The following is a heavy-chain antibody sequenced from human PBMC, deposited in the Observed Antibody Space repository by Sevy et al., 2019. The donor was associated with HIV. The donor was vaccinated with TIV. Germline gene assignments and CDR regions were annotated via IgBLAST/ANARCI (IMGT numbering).Heavy chain of an antibody. CDR2: IRQDGSAR. Sequence: GGSLRLSCVASGFTFSSYWMSWVRQAPGKGLEWVANIRQDGSARYYVDSVKGRFTISRDNAKNSLYLQMNSLGVDDSGLYYCVIKDGAEWLLHYWGQGTPVTVSS. D-gene: IGHD6-19*01. CDR3: VIKDGAEWLLHY. V-gene: IGHV3-7*01. CDR1: GFTFSSYW. J-gene: IGHJ4*02.